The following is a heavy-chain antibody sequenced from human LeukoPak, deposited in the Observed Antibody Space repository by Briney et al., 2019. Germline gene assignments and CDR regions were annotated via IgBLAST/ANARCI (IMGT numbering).Heavy chain of an antibody. J-gene: IGHJ4*02. V-gene: IGHV3-11*03. Sequence: GRSLRLSCAVSGFTFRDYYMSWVRQAPGKGLEWVSYISSTSTYTDYADSVKGRFTISRDNAKNSLYLQMNSLRAEDTAVYCCARREARIFDYWGQGTLVTVSS. CDR2: ISSTSTYT. D-gene: IGHD1-26*01. CDR3: ARREARIFDY. CDR1: GFTFRDYY.